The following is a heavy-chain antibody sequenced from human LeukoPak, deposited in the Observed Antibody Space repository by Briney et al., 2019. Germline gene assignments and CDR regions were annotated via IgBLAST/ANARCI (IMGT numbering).Heavy chain of an antibody. CDR3: ARETESMVRGVIYYYYGMDV. Sequence: GGSLRLSCAASGFTFSSYCMSWVRQAPGKGLEWVAVISYDGSNKYYADSVKGRFTISRDNSKNTLYLQMNSLRAEDTAVYYCARETESMVRGVIYYYYGMDVWGQGTTVTVSS. CDR1: GFTFSSYC. J-gene: IGHJ6*02. CDR2: ISYDGSNK. V-gene: IGHV3-30*03. D-gene: IGHD3-10*01.